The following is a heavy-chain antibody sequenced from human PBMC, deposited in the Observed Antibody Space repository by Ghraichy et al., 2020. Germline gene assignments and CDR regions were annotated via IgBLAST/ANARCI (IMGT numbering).Heavy chain of an antibody. J-gene: IGHJ6*02. V-gene: IGHV1-69*13. Sequence: SVKVSCKASGGTFSSYAISWVRQAPGQGLEWMGGIIPIFGTANYAQKFQGRVTITADESTSTAYMELSSLRSEDTAVYYCARDDEQITMVQGVIRRDLGYYYYGMDVWGQGTTVTVSS. D-gene: IGHD3-10*01. CDR1: GGTFSSYA. CDR2: IIPIFGTA. CDR3: ARDDEQITMVQGVIRRDLGYYYYGMDV.